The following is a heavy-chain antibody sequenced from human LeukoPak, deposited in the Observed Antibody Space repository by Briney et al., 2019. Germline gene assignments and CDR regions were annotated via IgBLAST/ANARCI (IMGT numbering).Heavy chain of an antibody. CDR1: GGTFSSYA. CDR3: ARENGIAARNFDY. J-gene: IGHJ4*02. Sequence: EASVKVSCKASGGTFSSYAISWVRQAPGHGLEWMGGIIPIFGTANYAQKFQGRVTITADESTSTAYMELSSLRSEDTAVYYCARENGIAARNFDYWGQGTLVTVSS. D-gene: IGHD6-6*01. CDR2: IIPIFGTA. V-gene: IGHV1-69*13.